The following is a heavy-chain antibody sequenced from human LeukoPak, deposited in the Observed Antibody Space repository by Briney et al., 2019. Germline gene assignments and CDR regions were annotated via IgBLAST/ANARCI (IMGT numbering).Heavy chain of an antibody. V-gene: IGHV4-59*03. CDR1: AGSINRFY. J-gene: IGHJ4*02. CDR3: ATNTGSYFAWFDY. CDR2: IHHSGST. Sequence: PSETLSLTCTVSAGSINRFYWNWIRQSPGKGLEWIGYIHHSGSTKYNPSLQSRVTMSIDTSKNQVSLKLSSVTAADSAVYSCATNTGSYFAWFDYWGQETLVTVSS. D-gene: IGHD1-26*01.